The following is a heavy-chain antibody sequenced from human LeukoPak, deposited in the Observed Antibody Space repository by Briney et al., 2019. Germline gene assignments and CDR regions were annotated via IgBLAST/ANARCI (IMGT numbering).Heavy chain of an antibody. V-gene: IGHV2-5*02. CDR1: GFSLSTRGVG. Sequence: SGPTLVKPPQTLTLTCTFSGFSLSTRGVGVGWIRQPPGKALEWLALIYWDDDKRYSPSLKSRLTITKDTSKNQVVLTMTNMDPVDTATYYCAHSMAVAGFNWFDPWGQGTLVTVSS. J-gene: IGHJ5*02. D-gene: IGHD6-19*01. CDR2: IYWDDDK. CDR3: AHSMAVAGFNWFDP.